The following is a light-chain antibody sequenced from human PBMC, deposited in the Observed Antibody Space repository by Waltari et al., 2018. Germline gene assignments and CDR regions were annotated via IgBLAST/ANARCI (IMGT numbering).Light chain of an antibody. CDR3: ASWDYRLNGIL. CDR1: NSNIGSSP. Sequence: QSVMTQPPSASGTPGQRVTISCSGSNSNIGSSPVNWYQQLPGAAPKVLIYSDNSPASAVPDRCAGSKSGTSASLAITGLQSEDEADYYCASWDYRLNGILFGGGTRLTVL. J-gene: IGLJ2*01. CDR2: SDN. V-gene: IGLV1-44*01.